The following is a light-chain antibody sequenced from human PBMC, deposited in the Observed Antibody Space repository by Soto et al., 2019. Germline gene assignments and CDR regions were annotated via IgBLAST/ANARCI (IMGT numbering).Light chain of an antibody. CDR1: SSDGGDYKY. CDR2: EVS. CDR3: SSYTTSSTV. J-gene: IGLJ1*01. Sequence: QSALTQPASVSGSPGQSITISCTGTSSDGGDYKYVSWYQHPGKAPKLMIYEVSYRPSGVSNRFSGSKSGNTASLTISGLQAEDEADYYCSSYTTSSTVFGTGTKLTVL. V-gene: IGLV2-14*01.